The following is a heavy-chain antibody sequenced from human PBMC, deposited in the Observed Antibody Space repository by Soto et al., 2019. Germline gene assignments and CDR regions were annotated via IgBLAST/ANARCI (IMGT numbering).Heavy chain of an antibody. CDR2: IWYDGSNK. CDR3: ARDDFKRRITIFGVVPHAI. D-gene: IGHD3-3*01. V-gene: IGHV3-33*01. CDR1: GFTFSSYG. J-gene: IGHJ3*02. Sequence: GGSLRLSCAASGFTFSSYGMHWVRQAPGKGLEWVAVIWYDGSNKYYADSVKGRFTISRDNSKNTLYLQMNSLRAEDTAVYYCARDDFKRRITIFGVVPHAIWGQGTMVTVSS.